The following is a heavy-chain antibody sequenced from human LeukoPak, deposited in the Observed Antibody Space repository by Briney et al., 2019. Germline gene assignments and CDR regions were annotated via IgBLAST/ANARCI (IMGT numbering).Heavy chain of an antibody. CDR2: IKEDGSEK. Sequence: GGSLRLSCAASGFTFSRSWMSWVRQAPGKGLEWVANIKEDGSEKNYVDSVKGRFTISRDNTKKSLFLQMNSLRVEDTAVYYCARDAGWNRFDYWGQGTLVTVSS. J-gene: IGHJ4*02. D-gene: IGHD1-1*01. CDR3: ARDAGWNRFDY. V-gene: IGHV3-7*01. CDR1: GFTFSRSW.